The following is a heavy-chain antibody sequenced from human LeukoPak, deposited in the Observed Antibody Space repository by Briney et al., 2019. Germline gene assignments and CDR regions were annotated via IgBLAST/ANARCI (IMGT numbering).Heavy chain of an antibody. CDR3: ARAPYCSSTSCYLLWFDP. D-gene: IGHD2-2*01. CDR2: IYYSGST. CDR1: GGSISSYY. J-gene: IGHJ5*02. Sequence: PSETLSLTCTVSGGSISSYYWSWIRQPPGKGLEWIGYIYYSGSTTYNPSLKSRVTISVDTSKNQFSLKLSSVTAADTAVYYCARAPYCSSTSCYLLWFDPSGQGTLVTVSS. V-gene: IGHV4-59*01.